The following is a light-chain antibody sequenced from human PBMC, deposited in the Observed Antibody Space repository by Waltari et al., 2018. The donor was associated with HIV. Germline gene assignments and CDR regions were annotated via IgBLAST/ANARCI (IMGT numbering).Light chain of an antibody. CDR1: SPRSYY. V-gene: IGLV3-19*01. CDR3: HSRDTTGHHVV. CDR2: GRN. Sequence: SSELTQDPSVSVALGPTVWITCRGDSPRSYYAGLYQQKSGQAPVVVFFGRNNRPSGIPDRFSGSSSGNTASLTITGAQAEDEADYYCHSRDTTGHHVVFGGGTKVTVL. J-gene: IGLJ2*01.